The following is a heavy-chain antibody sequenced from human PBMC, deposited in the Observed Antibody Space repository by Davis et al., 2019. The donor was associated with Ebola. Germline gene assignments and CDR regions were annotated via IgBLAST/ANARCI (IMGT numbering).Heavy chain of an antibody. CDR1: GFTFSSYW. CDR3: AKDHYDFWSGYYGGGLFDY. J-gene: IGHJ4*02. D-gene: IGHD3-3*01. V-gene: IGHV3-74*01. CDR2: INSDGSST. Sequence: GESLKISCAASGFTFSSYWMHWVRQAPGKGLVWVSRINSDGSSTSYADSVKGRFTISRDNSKNTLYLQMNSLRAEDTAVYYCAKDHYDFWSGYYGGGLFDYWGQGTLVTVSS.